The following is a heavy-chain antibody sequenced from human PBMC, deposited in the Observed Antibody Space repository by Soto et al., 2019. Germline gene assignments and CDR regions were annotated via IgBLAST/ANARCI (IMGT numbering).Heavy chain of an antibody. V-gene: IGHV3-30-3*01. CDR2: ISYDGSNK. CDR1: GFTFSSYA. J-gene: IGHJ4*02. Sequence: GGSLRLSCAASGFTFSSYAMHWVRQAPGKGLEWVAVISYDGSNKYYADSVKGRFTISRDNSKNTLYLQMNSLRAEDTAVYYCAREAGYYQNVFDYWGQGTRVTVSS. CDR3: AREAGYYQNVFDY. D-gene: IGHD3-9*01.